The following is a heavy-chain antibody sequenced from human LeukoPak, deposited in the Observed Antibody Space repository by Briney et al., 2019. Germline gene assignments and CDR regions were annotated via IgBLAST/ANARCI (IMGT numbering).Heavy chain of an antibody. Sequence: GGSLRLSCAASGFTFSSYAMSWVRQAPGKGLEWVSTISASGGSTYYADSVRGRFTISRDNSKNTLYLQMNSLRAEDTAVYYCAKGPYSAFDIWGQGTMVTVSS. CDR2: ISASGGST. V-gene: IGHV3-23*01. CDR1: GFTFSSYA. J-gene: IGHJ3*02. D-gene: IGHD2-15*01. CDR3: AKGPYSAFDI.